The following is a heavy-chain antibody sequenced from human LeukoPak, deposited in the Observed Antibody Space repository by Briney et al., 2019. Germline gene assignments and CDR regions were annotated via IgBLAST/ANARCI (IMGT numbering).Heavy chain of an antibody. J-gene: IGHJ4*02. Sequence: ASVKVSCKASGYTFTGYYLYWVRQTPGQGVAWVGWIDPNCGGTHNAQKFQGRVGMTRETSISTAHTELSRLRSDDTAVYYCARGYCSSTSCYPFDYWGQGTLVTVSS. CDR3: ARGYCSSTSCYPFDY. CDR1: GYTFTGYY. D-gene: IGHD2-2*01. V-gene: IGHV1-2*02. CDR2: IDPNCGGT.